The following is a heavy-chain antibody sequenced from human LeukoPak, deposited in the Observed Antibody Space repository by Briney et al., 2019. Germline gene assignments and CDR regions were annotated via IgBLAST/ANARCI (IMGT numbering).Heavy chain of an antibody. Sequence: GGSLRLSCAASGFTFSNSWMNWFREAPGRLEWVANINHDGSEKNYVDSVEGRFTITRDNTKKSLYLQMNSLGAEDTAVYYCARGTALPGVDYWGQGTLVIVSS. D-gene: IGHD3-10*01. CDR2: INHDGSEK. CDR1: GFTFSNSW. J-gene: IGHJ4*02. V-gene: IGHV3-7*01. CDR3: ARGTALPGVDY.